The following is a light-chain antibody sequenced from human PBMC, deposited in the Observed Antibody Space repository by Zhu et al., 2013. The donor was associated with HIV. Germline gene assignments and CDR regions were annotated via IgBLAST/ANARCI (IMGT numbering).Light chain of an antibody. J-gene: IGKJ4*01. CDR2: AAS. CDR1: QDIYNK. CDR3: QKYDTAPLT. Sequence: DIQMTQSPSSLSASVGDRVTITCRARQDIYNKLAWYQQKPGKVPKLLIYAASTLQSGVPSRFSGSGSGTDFTLTISSLQPEDFATYYCQKYDTAPLTFGGGTKVEIK. V-gene: IGKV1-27*01.